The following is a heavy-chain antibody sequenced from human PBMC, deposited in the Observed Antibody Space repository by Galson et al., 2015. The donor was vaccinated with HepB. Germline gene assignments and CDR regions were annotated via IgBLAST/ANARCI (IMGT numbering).Heavy chain of an antibody. D-gene: IGHD6-13*01. J-gene: IGHJ4*02. V-gene: IGHV3-7*05. CDR1: GFTFSTSW. CDR2: ITHDGTQK. CDR3: AREWDSSSWWQPHHY. Sequence: SLRLSCAASGFTFSTSWMSWVRQAPGKGLGWVATITHDGTQKYYIDSVKDRFTISRDNARISLYLQMNSLRVEDTAVYYCAREWDSSSWWQPHHYWGQGTLVTVSS.